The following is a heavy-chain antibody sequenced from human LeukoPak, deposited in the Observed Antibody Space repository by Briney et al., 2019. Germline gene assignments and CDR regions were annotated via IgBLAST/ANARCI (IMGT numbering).Heavy chain of an antibody. V-gene: IGHV3-30*18. D-gene: IGHD3-10*01. Sequence: GGSLRLSCAASGFTFSSYGMHWVRQAPGKGLEWVAVISYDGSNKYYADSVKGRFTISRDNSKNTLYLQMNSLRAEDTAVYYCAKERGRSYYYGMDVWGQGTTVTVSS. CDR2: ISYDGSNK. CDR3: AKERGRSYYYGMDV. J-gene: IGHJ6*02. CDR1: GFTFSSYG.